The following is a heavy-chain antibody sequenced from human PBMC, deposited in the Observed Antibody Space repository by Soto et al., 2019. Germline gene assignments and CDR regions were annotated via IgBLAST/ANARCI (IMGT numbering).Heavy chain of an antibody. V-gene: IGHV4-31*03. Sequence: QVQLQESGPGLVKPSQTLSLTCTVSGGSISSGGYYWSWIRQHPGKGLEWIGYIYYSGSTYYTPSLETRVTISVDTHKNQLSLKLSSVTAAATAVYYCAGIYSGSRGGTLRYWGPATLVKVSS. CDR1: GGSISSGGYY. J-gene: IGHJ4*02. CDR3: AGIYSGSRGGTLRY. D-gene: IGHD1-26*01. CDR2: IYYSGST.